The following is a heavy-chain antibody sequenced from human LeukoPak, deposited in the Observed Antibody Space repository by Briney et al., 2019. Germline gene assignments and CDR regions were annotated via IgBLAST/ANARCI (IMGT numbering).Heavy chain of an antibody. Sequence: SETLSLTCAVSGYSISSGYYWGWIRQPPGKGLEWIGSIYHSGSTYYNPSIKSRVTISVDTSKNQFSLKLSSVTAADTAVYYCARHVSSGSPSYYFDYWGQGTLVPVSS. CDR1: GYSISSGYY. CDR3: ARHVSSGSPSYYFDY. J-gene: IGHJ4*02. CDR2: IYHSGST. D-gene: IGHD3-10*01. V-gene: IGHV4-38-2*01.